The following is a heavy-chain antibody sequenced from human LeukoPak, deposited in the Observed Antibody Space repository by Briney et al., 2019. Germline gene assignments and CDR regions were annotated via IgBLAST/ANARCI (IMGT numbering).Heavy chain of an antibody. CDR2: ISHSGSS. CDR3: ARDGYYYDGSFEY. D-gene: IGHD3-22*01. J-gene: IGHJ4*02. V-gene: IGHV4-38-2*02. Sequence: PSETLSLTCAASGYSISSGYFWAWIRQPPGKGLEWIGSISHSGSSYSKPSLKSRVIISVDTSNNQFSLKLTSVTAADTATYYCARDGYYYDGSFEYWGQGIRVAVSS. CDR1: GYSISSGYF.